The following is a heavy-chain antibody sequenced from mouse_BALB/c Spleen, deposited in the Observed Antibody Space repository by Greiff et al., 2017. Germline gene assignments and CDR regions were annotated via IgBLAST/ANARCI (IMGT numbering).Heavy chain of an antibody. V-gene: IGHV6-6*02. J-gene: IGHJ4*01. Sequence: EVKVEESGGGLVQPGGSMKLSCVASGFTFSNYWMNWVRQSPEKGLEWVAEIRLKSNNYATHYAESVKGRFTISRDDSKSSVYLQMNNLRAEDTGIYYCNRLNGYAMDYWGQGTSVTVSS. CDR1: GFTFSNYW. D-gene: IGHD1-3*01. CDR2: IRLKSNNYAT. CDR3: NRLNGYAMDY.